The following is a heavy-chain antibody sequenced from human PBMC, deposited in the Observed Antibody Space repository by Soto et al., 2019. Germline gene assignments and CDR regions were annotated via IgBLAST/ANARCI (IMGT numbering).Heavy chain of an antibody. Sequence: SETLSLTCTVSGGSISSYYWSWIRQPPGKGLEWIGYIYYSGSTNYNPSLKSRVTISVDTSKNQFSLKLSSVTAADTAVYYCARDAGIAAAGINWFDPWGQGTLVTVSS. CDR1: GGSISSYY. CDR2: IYYSGST. D-gene: IGHD6-13*01. V-gene: IGHV4-59*01. J-gene: IGHJ5*02. CDR3: ARDAGIAAAGINWFDP.